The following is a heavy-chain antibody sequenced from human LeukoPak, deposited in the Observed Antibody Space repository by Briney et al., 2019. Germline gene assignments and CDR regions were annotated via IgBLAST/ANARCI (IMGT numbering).Heavy chain of an antibody. V-gene: IGHV3-21*01. D-gene: IGHD5-12*01. J-gene: IGHJ4*02. CDR1: GFTFSNYS. CDR2: ISDRSTYI. Sequence: PGGSLRLSCAAPGFTFSNYSMNWVRQAPGRGLEWVSSISDRSTYIYYAGSLKGRFAISRDNAKNSLYLQMNSLRAEDTAVYYCARDSGLDTGYEKRFDYWGQGTLVTVSS. CDR3: ARDSGLDTGYEKRFDY.